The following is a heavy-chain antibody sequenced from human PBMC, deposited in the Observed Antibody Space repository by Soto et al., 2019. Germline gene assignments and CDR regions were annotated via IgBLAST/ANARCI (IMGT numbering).Heavy chain of an antibody. D-gene: IGHD3-10*01. Sequence: ASVKVSCKGSGGTFSSYSISWVLQAPGQGLEWMGGIIPIFGTANYAQKFQGRVTITADESTSTAYMELSSLRSEDTAVYYCARGNYYGSGSYYNENYYYYGMDVWGQGTTVTVSS. V-gene: IGHV1-69*13. J-gene: IGHJ6*02. CDR3: ARGNYYGSGSYYNENYYYYGMDV. CDR2: IIPIFGTA. CDR1: GGTFSSYS.